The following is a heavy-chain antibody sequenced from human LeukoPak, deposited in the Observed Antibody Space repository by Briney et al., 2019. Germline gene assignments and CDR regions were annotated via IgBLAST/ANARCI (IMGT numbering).Heavy chain of an antibody. CDR3: TKQSVPTGTSSWSWYFHH. V-gene: IGHV1-69*05. CDR2: IIPIFGTA. Sequence: SVKVSCKASGGTFSSYAISWVRQAPGQGLEWMGGIIPIFGTANYAQKFQGRVTITTDESTSTAYMELSSLRSEDTAVYYCTKQSVPTGTSSWSWYFHHWGQGTLVTVSS. J-gene: IGHJ1*01. D-gene: IGHD1-1*01. CDR1: GGTFSSYA.